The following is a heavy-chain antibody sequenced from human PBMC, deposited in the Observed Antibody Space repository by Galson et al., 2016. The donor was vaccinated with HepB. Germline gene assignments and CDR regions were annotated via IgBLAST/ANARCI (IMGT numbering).Heavy chain of an antibody. J-gene: IGHJ4*02. V-gene: IGHV3-33*01. D-gene: IGHD6-13*01. CDR3: AREAGRAAAATYDY. CDR1: GFTFSRYG. Sequence: SLRLSCAASGFTFSRYGMHWVRQAPGKGLEWVALIWSDGSNKYYADSVEGRFTISRNNSKNTAYLQMNSLRAEDRAVYYCAREAGRAAAATYDYWGQGPPVTVSS. CDR2: IWSDGSNK.